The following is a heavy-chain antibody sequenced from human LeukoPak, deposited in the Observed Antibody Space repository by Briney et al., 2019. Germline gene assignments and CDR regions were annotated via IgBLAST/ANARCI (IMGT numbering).Heavy chain of an antibody. D-gene: IGHD3-10*01. CDR3: ARDGGYYGSGSYYYYYGMDV. J-gene: IGHJ6*04. CDR2: IYHSGST. Sequence: SETLSLTCAVSGYSISSGYYWGWIGQPPGKGLEWIGSIYHSGSTYYNPSLKSRVTISVDTSKNQFSLKLSSVTAADTAVYYCARDGGYYGSGSYYYYYGMDVWGKGTTVTVSS. V-gene: IGHV4-38-2*02. CDR1: GYSISSGYY.